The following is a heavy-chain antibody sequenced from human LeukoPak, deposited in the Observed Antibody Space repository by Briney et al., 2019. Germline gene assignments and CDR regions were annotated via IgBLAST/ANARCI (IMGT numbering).Heavy chain of an antibody. CDR3: ARHETDRYIVVVPAARTYYYYMDV. Sequence: ASVKVSCKASGYTFTGYYMHWVRQAPGQGLEWMGWINPNSGGTNYAQKFQGRVTMTRDTSISTAYMELSRLRSDDTAVYYCARHETDRYIVVVPAARTYYYYMDVWGKGTTVTVSS. D-gene: IGHD2-2*01. CDR1: GYTFTGYY. V-gene: IGHV1-2*02. CDR2: INPNSGGT. J-gene: IGHJ6*03.